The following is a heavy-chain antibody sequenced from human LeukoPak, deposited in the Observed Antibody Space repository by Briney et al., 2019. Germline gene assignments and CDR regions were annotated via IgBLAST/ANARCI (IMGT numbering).Heavy chain of an antibody. Sequence: ASVNVSCTASGYTFTSYAMHWGREAPGQRLEWMGGISAGKGNTKYSQKFQGRVTITRDTSASIAYMALSSLRSEDPAVYYCATTQDYGDYWVHDYWGQGTLVTVSS. CDR3: ATTQDYGDYWVHDY. J-gene: IGHJ4*02. CDR2: ISAGKGNT. V-gene: IGHV1-3*01. CDR1: GYTFTSYA. D-gene: IGHD4-17*01.